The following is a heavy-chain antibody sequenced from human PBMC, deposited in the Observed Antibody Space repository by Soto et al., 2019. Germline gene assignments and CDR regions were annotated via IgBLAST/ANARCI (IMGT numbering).Heavy chain of an antibody. CDR3: ATGRGGYATPY. Sequence: QVQLEESGPGLVKPSETLSLACSVSGASVTTSYWNWIRQPPGKTLEWIGHMYYGGNTDYNPSLKRRVSFSVDTSKNQFSLNLTSLTAADTAVYYCATGRGGYATPYWGQGILVVVSS. CDR1: GASVTTSY. CDR2: MYYGGNT. D-gene: IGHD5-12*01. J-gene: IGHJ4*02. V-gene: IGHV4-59*02.